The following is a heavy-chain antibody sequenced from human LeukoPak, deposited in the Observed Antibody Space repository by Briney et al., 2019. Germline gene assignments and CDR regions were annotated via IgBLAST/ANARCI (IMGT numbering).Heavy chain of an antibody. J-gene: IGHJ3*02. Sequence: PSETLSLTCAVYGGSFSGYYWGWIRQPPGKGLEWIGEINHSGSTNYNPSLKSRVTISVDTSKNQFSLKLSSVTAADTAVYYCARLRGLGARLAFDIWGQGTMVTVSS. CDR1: GGSFSGYY. CDR2: INHSGST. CDR3: ARLRGLGARLAFDI. V-gene: IGHV4-34*01. D-gene: IGHD3-16*01.